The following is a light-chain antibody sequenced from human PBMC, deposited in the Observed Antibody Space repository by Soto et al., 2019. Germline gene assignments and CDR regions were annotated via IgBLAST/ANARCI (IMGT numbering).Light chain of an antibody. J-gene: IGKJ2*01. CDR1: QSVSSY. Sequence: LTQSPATLSLSPGERATLSXXASQSVSSYLAWYQQKPGQAPRLLIYDASNRATGIPARFSGSGSGTDFTLTISSLEPEDFAVYYCQQRSNWPTFGQGTKLEIK. CDR3: QQRSNWPT. CDR2: DAS. V-gene: IGKV3-11*01.